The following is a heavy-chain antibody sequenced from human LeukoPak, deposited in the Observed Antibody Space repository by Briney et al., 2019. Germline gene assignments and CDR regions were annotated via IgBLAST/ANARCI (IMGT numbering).Heavy chain of an antibody. CDR2: INGDGSST. D-gene: IGHD5-24*01. CDR1: GFTFSTYW. V-gene: IGHV3-74*01. J-gene: IGHJ4*02. CDR3: AKDREWLQGFDY. Sequence: TGGSLRLSCAASGFTFSTYWMHWVRQVPGKGLVWVARINGDGSSTRYADSVKGRLTISRDTSKNTVYLKMSFLRAEDTAVYYCAKDREWLQGFDYWGQGTLVTVSS.